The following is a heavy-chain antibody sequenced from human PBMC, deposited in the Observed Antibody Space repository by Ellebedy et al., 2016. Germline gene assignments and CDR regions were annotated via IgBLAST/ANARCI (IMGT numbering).Heavy chain of an antibody. V-gene: IGHV4-39*01. CDR2: IYYSGRI. CDR1: GGSISSSSYY. D-gene: IGHD6-13*01. CDR3: ARSAYSSTWYPVGSYWYFDL. J-gene: IGHJ2*01. Sequence: SETLSLTCNVSGGSISSSSYYWGWIRQPPGKGLEWIGNIYYSGRIYYNPSLESRVTISVDTSKNQFSLKLSSVSAADTAVYYCARSAYSSTWYPVGSYWYFDLWGRGTLVTVSS.